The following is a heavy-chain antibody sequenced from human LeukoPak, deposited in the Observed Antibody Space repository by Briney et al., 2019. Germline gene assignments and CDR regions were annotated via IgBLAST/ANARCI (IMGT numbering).Heavy chain of an antibody. J-gene: IGHJ4*02. CDR1: GHTFTGYY. CDR3: ARARTPGGAPYFDY. CDR2: INPNSGGT. D-gene: IGHD2-21*01. V-gene: IGHV1-2*02. Sequence: ASVKVSCKASGHTFTGYYMHWVRQAPGQGLEWMGWINPNSGGTNYAQKFQGRVTMTRDTSISTAYMELSRLRSDDTAVYYCARARTPGGAPYFDYWGQGTLVTVSS.